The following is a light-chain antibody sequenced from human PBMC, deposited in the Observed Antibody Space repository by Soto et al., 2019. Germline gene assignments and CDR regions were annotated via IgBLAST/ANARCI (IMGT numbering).Light chain of an antibody. CDR3: QETHTSGT. CDR1: QSISGY. Sequence: DIQMTQSPSSLSASVGDRVTITCRASQSISGYVSWYQQKPGKAPNLLIYGGTSLQSGVPSRFSGSGSGTDFTLTIASLLPEDFATYLCQETHTSGTFGQGTKLEV. V-gene: IGKV1-39*01. J-gene: IGKJ2*01. CDR2: GGT.